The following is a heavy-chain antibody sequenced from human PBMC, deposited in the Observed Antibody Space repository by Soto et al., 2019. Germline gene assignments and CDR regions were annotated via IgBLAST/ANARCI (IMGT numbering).Heavy chain of an antibody. CDR2: VSGNGGTT. J-gene: IGHJ4*02. D-gene: IGHD3-10*01. CDR1: GFTFSTYA. V-gene: IGHV3-23*01. Sequence: PGGSLRLSCAGSGFTFSTYAMSWVRQAPGKGLEWVSGVSGNGGTTYYADSVKGRFTVSRDNAKNTLYLQMNTLRAGDSAIYYCAKDAEDDYGHRRRTYYFDSWGQGIQVTVSS. CDR3: AKDAEDDYGHRRRTYYFDS.